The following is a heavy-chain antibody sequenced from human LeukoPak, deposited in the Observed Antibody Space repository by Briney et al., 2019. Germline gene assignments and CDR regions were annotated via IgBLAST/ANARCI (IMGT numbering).Heavy chain of an antibody. D-gene: IGHD4-17*01. CDR3: YGDPTLSFDP. J-gene: IGHJ5*02. CDR2: ISGSGEST. CDR1: GFTFSSYA. Sequence: GGSLRLSCAASGFTFSSYAMSWVRQAPGRGLEWVSRISGSGESTYYADSVKGRFTISRDNSKNTLYLQMSSLRAEDTAVYYSYGDPTLSFDPWGQGTLVTVSS. V-gene: IGHV3-23*01.